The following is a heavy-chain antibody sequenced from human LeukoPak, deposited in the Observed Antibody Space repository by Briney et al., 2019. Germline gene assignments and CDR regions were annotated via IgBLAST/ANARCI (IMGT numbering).Heavy chain of an antibody. CDR2: IYTSGST. J-gene: IGHJ4*02. CDR3: ARGRGEYYYDSSGYYVYYFDY. V-gene: IGHV4-4*07. CDR1: GGSISSYY. D-gene: IGHD3-22*01. Sequence: SETLSLTCTVSGGSISSYYWSWIRQPAGKGLEWIGRIYTSGSTNYNPSLKSRVTTSVDTSKNQFSLKLSSVTAADTAVYYCARGRGEYYYDSSGYYVYYFDYWGQGTLVTVSS.